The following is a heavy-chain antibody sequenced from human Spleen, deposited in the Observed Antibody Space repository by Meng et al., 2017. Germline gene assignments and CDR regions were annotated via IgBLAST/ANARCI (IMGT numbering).Heavy chain of an antibody. Sequence: GESLKISCAASGFTFSSYAMHWVRQAPGKGLEWVAVISYDGSNKYYADSVKGRFTISRDNSKNTLYLQMNSLRAEDTAVYYCARGSTSGDWFDPWGQGTLVTVSS. CDR3: ARGSTSGDWFDP. V-gene: IGHV3-30*01. J-gene: IGHJ5*02. D-gene: IGHD2-2*01. CDR2: ISYDGSNK. CDR1: GFTFSSYA.